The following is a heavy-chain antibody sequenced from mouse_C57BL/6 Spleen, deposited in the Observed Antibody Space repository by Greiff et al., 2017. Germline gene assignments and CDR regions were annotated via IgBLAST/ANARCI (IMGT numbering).Heavy chain of an antibody. V-gene: IGHV1-80*01. J-gene: IGHJ4*01. CDR2: IYPGDGDT. Sequence: QVQLQQSGAELVKPGASVKISCKASGYAFSSYWMNWVKQRPGKGLEWIGQIYPGDGDTNYNGKFKGKATLTADKSSSTAYMQLSSLTSEDSAVYFCNYYGSRGYAMDYWGQGTSVTVSS. CDR3: NYYGSRGYAMDY. D-gene: IGHD1-1*01. CDR1: GYAFSSYW.